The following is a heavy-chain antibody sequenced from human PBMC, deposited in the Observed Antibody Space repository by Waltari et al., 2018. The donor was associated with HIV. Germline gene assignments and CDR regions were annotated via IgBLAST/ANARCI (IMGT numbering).Heavy chain of an antibody. J-gene: IGHJ4*02. CDR2: ISWDGGGT. Sequence: EVQLVESGGVVVQPGGSLRLSCAASGFSFEDSTMHWVRQAPGKGLEWVSVISWDGGGTYYADSVKGRFTISRDNSKNSLFLRMNSLRTDDTALYYCATGDYYDNSLFLDYWGQGTLVTVSS. D-gene: IGHD3-22*01. CDR1: GFSFEDST. CDR3: ATGDYYDNSLFLDY. V-gene: IGHV3-43*01.